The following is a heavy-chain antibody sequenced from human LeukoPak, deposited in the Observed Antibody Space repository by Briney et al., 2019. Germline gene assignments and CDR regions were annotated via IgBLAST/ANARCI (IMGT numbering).Heavy chain of an antibody. CDR2: IVVGSGNT. Sequence: GTSVKVSRKASGFTFTSSAMQWVRQARGQRLEWIGWIVVGSGNTNYAQKFQERVTITRDMSTSTAYTELSSLRSEDTAVYYCAAPGGYSYGSHYGMDVWGQGTTVTVSS. CDR1: GFTFTSSA. D-gene: IGHD5-18*01. CDR3: AAPGGYSYGSHYGMDV. V-gene: IGHV1-58*02. J-gene: IGHJ6*02.